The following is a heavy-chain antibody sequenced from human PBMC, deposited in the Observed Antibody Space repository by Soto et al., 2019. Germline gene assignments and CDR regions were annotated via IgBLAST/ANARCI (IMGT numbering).Heavy chain of an antibody. CDR1: GFTFTNYA. CDR3: ARELVAPSGWLDP. J-gene: IGHJ5*02. V-gene: IGHV3-23*01. D-gene: IGHD2-15*01. CDR2: ISASGGLK. Sequence: EVQLSESGGDLRQPGGSLRLSCAASGFTFTNYAMTWVRQTPGKGLEWVSGISASGGLKYYADSVRGRFTVSRDNSKNILYLQMDNLRDEDTALYYCARELVAPSGWLDPWGQGTQVTVSS.